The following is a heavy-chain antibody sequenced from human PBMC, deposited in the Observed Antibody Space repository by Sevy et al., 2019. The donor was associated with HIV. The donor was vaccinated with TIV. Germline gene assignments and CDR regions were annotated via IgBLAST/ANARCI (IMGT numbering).Heavy chain of an antibody. J-gene: IGHJ4*02. CDR3: ARAQQVTMLVVIGGLYFDF. V-gene: IGHV3-48*03. Sequence: GGSLRLSCTASGFTFSSYDMNWVRQAPGKGLEWVSKISSSGSSIYYADSVKGRFTISRDNARNSLYLQMESLRAEDTAVYYCARAQQVTMLVVIGGLYFDFWGQGTLVTVSS. D-gene: IGHD3-22*01. CDR2: ISSSGSSI. CDR1: GFTFSSYD.